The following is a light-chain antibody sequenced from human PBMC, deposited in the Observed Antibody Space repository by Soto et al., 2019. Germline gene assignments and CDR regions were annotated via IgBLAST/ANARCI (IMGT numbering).Light chain of an antibody. CDR3: SSQTSAGTVV. Sequence: QSALTPPASLSGTPGPSITISCTGSSSDIGGYKYVSWYQQHPGKAPKVMIYEVRSRPSGVSDRFSGSKSGNTASLTISGLQAEDEADYYCSSQTSAGTVVFGGGTKVTV. V-gene: IGLV2-14*01. CDR1: SSDIGGYKY. CDR2: EVR. J-gene: IGLJ2*01.